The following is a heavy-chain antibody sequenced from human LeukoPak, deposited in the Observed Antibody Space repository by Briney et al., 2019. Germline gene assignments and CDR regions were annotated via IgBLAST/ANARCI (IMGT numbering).Heavy chain of an antibody. J-gene: IGHJ5*02. CDR2: IYSGGST. Sequence: PGGSLRLSCAASGFTVSSNYMSWVRQAPGKGLEWVSVIYSGGSTYYADSVKGRFTISRDNSKNTLYLQMNSLRAEDTAVYYCARGEVDSWGNNWFDPWGQGTLATVSS. CDR3: ARGEVDSWGNNWFDP. CDR1: GFTVSSNY. D-gene: IGHD7-27*01. V-gene: IGHV3-53*01.